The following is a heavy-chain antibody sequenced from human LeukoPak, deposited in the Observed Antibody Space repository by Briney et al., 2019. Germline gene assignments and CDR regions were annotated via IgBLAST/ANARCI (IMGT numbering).Heavy chain of an antibody. V-gene: IGHV3-73*01. CDR2: IRSKANSYAT. CDR3: APQGGFGELAQR. D-gene: IGHD3-10*01. Sequence: GGSLRLSCAASGFTFSGSAMHRVRQASGKGLEWVGRIRSKANSYATAYAASVKGRFTISRDDSKNTAYLQMNSLRAEDTAVYYCAPQGGFGELAQRWGQGTLVTVSS. CDR1: GFTFSGSA. J-gene: IGHJ4*02.